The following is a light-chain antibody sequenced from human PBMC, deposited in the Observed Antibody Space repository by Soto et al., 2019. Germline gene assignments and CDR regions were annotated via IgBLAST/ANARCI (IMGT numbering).Light chain of an antibody. CDR1: QTISTY. V-gene: IGKV1-39*01. CDR3: QQSYATPLT. J-gene: IGKJ4*01. CDR2: AAS. Sequence: DIQMTQSPYSLSASVGDTVTITCRASQTISTYLNWYQKKAGEAPELPIYAASNLQSGVPLRFTGSGSGTDFTLTILSLQPEDFATYYCQQSYATPLTFGGGTKVEIK.